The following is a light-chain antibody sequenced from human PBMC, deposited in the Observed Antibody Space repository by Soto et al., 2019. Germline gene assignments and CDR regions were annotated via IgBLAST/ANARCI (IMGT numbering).Light chain of an antibody. Sequence: GDRVTITCRPSQSISSWLAWYQQKPGKAPKLLIYKASTIKSGVPSRFSGSGSGTEFTLTISSLQPDDFATYYCQHYNSYSEAFGQGTKVDI. V-gene: IGKV1-5*03. CDR1: QSISSW. CDR3: QHYNSYSEA. J-gene: IGKJ1*01. CDR2: KAS.